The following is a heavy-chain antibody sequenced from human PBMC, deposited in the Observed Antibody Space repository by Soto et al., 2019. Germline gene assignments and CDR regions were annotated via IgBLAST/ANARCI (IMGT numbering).Heavy chain of an antibody. CDR3: TTSRIRMTAVATFPIFAFVI. V-gene: IGHV1-24*01. J-gene: IGHJ3*02. CDR1: GYTLTELS. Sequence: ASVKVSCKVSGYTLTELSMHWVRQAPGKGLEWMGGFDPEDGETIYAQKFQGRVTMTEDTSTDTAYMELSSLRSEDTAVYYCTTSRIRMTAVATFPIFAFVIWGKETMVTVSS. D-gene: IGHD5-12*01. CDR2: FDPEDGET.